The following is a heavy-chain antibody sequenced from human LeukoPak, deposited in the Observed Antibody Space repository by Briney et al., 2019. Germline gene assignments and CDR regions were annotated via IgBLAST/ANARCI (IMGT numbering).Heavy chain of an antibody. V-gene: IGHV3-13*01. J-gene: IGHJ4*02. CDR3: ARVAKERVGGVYYFDY. CDR2: IGTAGDT. D-gene: IGHD1-1*01. CDR1: GFTFRDYD. Sequence: GSLRLSCAAAGFTFRDYDMHWGRQATGKGLEGGSAIGTAGDTYYTGSVKGRFTISRENAKNSLYLRMNSLRAGDTAMYYCARVAKERVGGVYYFDYWGQGTLVTVSS.